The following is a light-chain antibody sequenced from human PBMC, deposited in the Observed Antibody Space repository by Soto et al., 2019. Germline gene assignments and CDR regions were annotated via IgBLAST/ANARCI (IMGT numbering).Light chain of an antibody. V-gene: IGKV1-33*01. J-gene: IGKJ2*01. Sequence: DIQMTQSPSSLSASVGDRVTITCQASQDINNYLNWFQQKPGQAHKLLIYDASNLQTGVPSRFSGSGSGTDFTFTISSLQPEDIGTYYCQQYDNVPRTFGQGTRLEI. CDR2: DAS. CDR3: QQYDNVPRT. CDR1: QDINNY.